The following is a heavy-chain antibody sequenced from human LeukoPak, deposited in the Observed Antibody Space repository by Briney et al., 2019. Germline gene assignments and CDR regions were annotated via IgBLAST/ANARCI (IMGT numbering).Heavy chain of an antibody. J-gene: IGHJ4*02. Sequence: SGGSLRLSCAASGFTFSSYSMNWVRQAPGKGLEWVSSISSSSSYIYYADSVKGRFTISRDNAKNSLYLQMNSLRAEDTAVYYCARSTQTQYYFDYWGQGTLVTVSS. CDR3: ARSTQTQYYFDY. CDR2: ISSSSSYI. V-gene: IGHV3-21*01. CDR1: GFTFSSYS.